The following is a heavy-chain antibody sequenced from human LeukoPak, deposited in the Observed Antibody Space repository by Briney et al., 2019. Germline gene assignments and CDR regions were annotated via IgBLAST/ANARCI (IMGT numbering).Heavy chain of an antibody. CDR1: GFTFSRYP. Sequence: PGGSLRLSCAAPGFTFSRYPMNWIRQVPGKGLEWVSSISGTSSFIYYADSVKGRFTISRDNAKNSLYLQMNSLTVEDTAVYYCARDARYDFRPFDSWGQGILVTVSS. J-gene: IGHJ4*02. CDR2: ISGTSSFI. D-gene: IGHD3-3*01. V-gene: IGHV3-21*01. CDR3: ARDARYDFRPFDS.